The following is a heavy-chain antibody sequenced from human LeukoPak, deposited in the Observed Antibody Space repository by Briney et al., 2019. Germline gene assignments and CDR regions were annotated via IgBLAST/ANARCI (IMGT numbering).Heavy chain of an antibody. CDR2: INSDGSST. CDR1: GFTFSRYW. Sequence: PGGSLRLSCAASGFTFSRYWMHWVRQAPGKGLVWVSRINSDGSSTNYADSVKGRFTISRDNAKNTLYLQMSSLRAEDTAVYYCASLGETYSSSWYYFDYWGQGTLVTVSS. D-gene: IGHD6-13*01. CDR3: ASLGETYSSSWYYFDY. V-gene: IGHV3-74*01. J-gene: IGHJ4*02.